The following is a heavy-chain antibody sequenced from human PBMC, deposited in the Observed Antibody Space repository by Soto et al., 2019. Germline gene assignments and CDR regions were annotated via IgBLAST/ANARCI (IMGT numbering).Heavy chain of an antibody. CDR1: GLTFTNTR. CDR3: TTLAGDSTLSY. Sequence: GGSLRLSCEVSGLTFTNTRMNWVRQAPGKGLEWVARIKSKTAGGTIDYAAPVKGRFTISTDDSKNTLYLQMNSLRTEDTAMYYCTTLAGDSTLSYCGQGTPVPVSS. D-gene: IGHD2-21*01. J-gene: IGHJ4*01. CDR2: IKSKTAGGTI. V-gene: IGHV3-15*07.